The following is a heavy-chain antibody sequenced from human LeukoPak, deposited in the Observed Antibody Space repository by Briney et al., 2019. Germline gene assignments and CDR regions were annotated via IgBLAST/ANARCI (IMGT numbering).Heavy chain of an antibody. D-gene: IGHD2-2*01. V-gene: IGHV4-39*01. J-gene: IGHJ3*02. CDR3: ARIPTNAVPAAHNGFDI. Sequence: SETLSLTCTVSGGSISSRSYYWGWIRQPPGTGLEWIGSIYYSGSTYYNPSLQSRVTIFVDTSKNQFSLKLSSVTAADTAVYYCARIPTNAVPAAHNGFDIWGQGTMLTVSS. CDR1: GGSISSRSYY. CDR2: IYYSGST.